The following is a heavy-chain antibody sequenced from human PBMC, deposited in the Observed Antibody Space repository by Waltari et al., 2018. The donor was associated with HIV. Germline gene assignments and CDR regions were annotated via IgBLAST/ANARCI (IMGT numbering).Heavy chain of an antibody. J-gene: IGHJ6*02. CDR3: RTDDFWSGYPSNYYYGMDV. V-gene: IGHV4-38-2*02. CDR1: GYSISSGYY. Sequence: QVQLQESGPGLVKPSETLSLTCTVSGYSISSGYYWGWIRQPPGKGLEWIGSIYHSGSTYYNPSLKSRVTISVDTSKNQFSLKLSSVTAADTAVYYCRTDDFWSGYPSNYYYGMDVWGQGTTVTVSS. CDR2: IYHSGST. D-gene: IGHD3-3*01.